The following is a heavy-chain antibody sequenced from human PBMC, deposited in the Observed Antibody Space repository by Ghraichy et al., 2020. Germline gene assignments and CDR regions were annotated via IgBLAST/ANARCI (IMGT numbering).Heavy chain of an antibody. CDR3: VRGGGRYYYYYYALDV. Sequence: GGSLRLSCAASGFTFSSHWMYWVRQAPGKGLEWVSRMNSDGSHIRYVDSVKGRFTISRDNARNTLFLQMDSLRGDDTAVYYCVRGGGRYYYYYYALDVWGQGTTVIVSS. J-gene: IGHJ6*02. CDR2: MNSDGSHI. D-gene: IGHD3-10*01. V-gene: IGHV3-74*01. CDR1: GFTFSSHW.